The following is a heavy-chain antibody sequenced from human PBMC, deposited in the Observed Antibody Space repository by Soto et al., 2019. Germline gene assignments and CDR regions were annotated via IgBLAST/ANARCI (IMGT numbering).Heavy chain of an antibody. CDR2: IFYSGSP. CDR3: ARDWFGVDY. D-gene: IGHD3-16*01. CDR1: GDSIRSYY. J-gene: IGHJ4*02. V-gene: IGHV4-59*12. Sequence: SETLSLTCTVSGDSIRSYYWSWIRQPPGKGLEWIGYIFYSGSPNYNPSLKSRVTMSIDTSNNQFSLRLTSVTAADTAVYYCARDWFGVDYWGQGTLVTVSS.